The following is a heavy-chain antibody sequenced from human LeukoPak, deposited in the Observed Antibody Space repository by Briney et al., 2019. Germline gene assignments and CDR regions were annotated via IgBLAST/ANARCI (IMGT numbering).Heavy chain of an antibody. Sequence: GGSLRLSCAASGFTFSSYAMSWVRQAPGKGLEWVSGINWNGGSTGYADSVKGRFTISRDNAKNSLYLQMDSLSAEDTAFYYCAKNLGSGWYFPFDYWGQGTLVTVSS. V-gene: IGHV3-20*04. J-gene: IGHJ4*02. D-gene: IGHD6-19*01. CDR3: AKNLGSGWYFPFDY. CDR1: GFTFSSYA. CDR2: INWNGGST.